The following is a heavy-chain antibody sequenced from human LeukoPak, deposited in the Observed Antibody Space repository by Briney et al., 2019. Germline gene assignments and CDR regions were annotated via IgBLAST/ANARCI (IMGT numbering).Heavy chain of an antibody. J-gene: IGHJ1*01. Sequence: SETLSLTCTVSGGSISSSSYYWGWIRQPPGKGLEWIGSIYYSGSTYYNPSLKSRVTISVDTSKNQFSLKLSSVIAADTAVYYCARHTAGPEYFQHWGQGTLVTVSS. V-gene: IGHV4-39*01. CDR3: ARHTAGPEYFQH. CDR1: GGSISSSSYY. CDR2: IYYSGST. D-gene: IGHD2-21*02.